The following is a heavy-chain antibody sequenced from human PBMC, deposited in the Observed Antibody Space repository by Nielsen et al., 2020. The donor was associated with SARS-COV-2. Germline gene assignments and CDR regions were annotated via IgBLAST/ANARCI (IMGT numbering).Heavy chain of an antibody. J-gene: IGHJ6*02. CDR2: MNPNSGNT. Sequence: ASVKVSCKASGYTFTSYDINWVRQATGQGLGWMGWMNPNSGNTGYAQKFQGRVTMTRNTSISTAYMELSSLRSEDTAVYYCARGGVRFLEWSDPSAGMDVWGQGTTVTVSS. V-gene: IGHV1-8*01. CDR3: ARGGVRFLEWSDPSAGMDV. D-gene: IGHD3-3*01. CDR1: GYTFTSYD.